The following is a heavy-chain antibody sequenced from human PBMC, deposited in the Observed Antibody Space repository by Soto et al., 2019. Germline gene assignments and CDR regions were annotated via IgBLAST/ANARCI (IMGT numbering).Heavy chain of an antibody. CDR1: GFTFSSYG. CDR3: AKDLLDYTNIDYYYYGMDV. J-gene: IGHJ6*02. Sequence: GGSLRLSCAASGFTFSSYGMHWVRQAPGKGLEWVAVISYDGSNKYYADSVKGRFTISRDNSKNTLYLQMNSLIAEDTAVYYCAKDLLDYTNIDYYYYGMDVWGQGTTVTVSS. CDR2: ISYDGSNK. D-gene: IGHD4-4*01. V-gene: IGHV3-30*18.